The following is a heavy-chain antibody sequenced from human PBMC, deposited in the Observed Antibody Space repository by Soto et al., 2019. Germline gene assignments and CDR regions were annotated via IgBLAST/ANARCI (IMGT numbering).Heavy chain of an antibody. D-gene: IGHD3-9*01. CDR3: ARGRTYYDILTGAYYYYGMDV. Sequence: SVKVSCKASGGTFSSYAISWVRQAPGQGLEWMGGIIPIFGTANYAQKFQGRVTVTADESTSTAYMELSSLRSEDTAVYYCARGRTYYDILTGAYYYYGMDVWGQGTTVTVSS. CDR1: GGTFSSYA. V-gene: IGHV1-69*13. J-gene: IGHJ6*02. CDR2: IIPIFGTA.